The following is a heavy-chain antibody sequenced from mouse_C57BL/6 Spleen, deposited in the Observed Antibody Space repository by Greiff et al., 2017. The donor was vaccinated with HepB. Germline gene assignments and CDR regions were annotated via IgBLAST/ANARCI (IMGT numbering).Heavy chain of an antibody. CDR3: ASYYYGSSPYYYAMDY. V-gene: IGHV1-72*01. Sequence: VQLQQSGAELVKPGASVKLSCKASGYTFTSYWMHWVKQRPGRGLEWIGRIDPNSGGTKYNEKFKSKATLTVDKPSSTAYMQLSSLTSEDSAVYYCASYYYGSSPYYYAMDYWGQGTSVTVSS. CDR2: IDPNSGGT. D-gene: IGHD1-1*01. J-gene: IGHJ4*01. CDR1: GYTFTSYW.